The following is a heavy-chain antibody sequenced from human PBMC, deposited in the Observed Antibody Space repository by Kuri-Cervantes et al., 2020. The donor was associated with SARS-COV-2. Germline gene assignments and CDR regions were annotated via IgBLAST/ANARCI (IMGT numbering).Heavy chain of an antibody. J-gene: IGHJ3*02. CDR1: GYTFTGYY. Sequence: SVKVACKASGYTFTGYYMHWVRQAPGQGLEWMGWINPNSGGTNYAHKFQGRVTMTRDTSISTAYMELSRLRSEDTAVYYCACLAEGDNWGSSAFDIWGQGTMVTVSS. CDR3: ACLAEGDNWGSSAFDI. D-gene: IGHD7-27*01. CDR2: INPNSGGT. V-gene: IGHV1-2*07.